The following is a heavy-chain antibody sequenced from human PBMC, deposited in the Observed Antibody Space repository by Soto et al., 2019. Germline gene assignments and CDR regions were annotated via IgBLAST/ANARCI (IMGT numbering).Heavy chain of an antibody. CDR2: ISGSGGST. V-gene: IGHV3-23*01. J-gene: IGHJ4*02. Sequence: GGSLRLSCAASGFTFSSYAMSWVRQAPGKGLEWVSAISGSGGSTYYADSVKGRFTISRDNSKNTLYLQMNSLRAEDTAVYYCAKDSTFNDYIWGSYRLGEIDYWGQGTLVTVSS. D-gene: IGHD3-16*02. CDR3: AKDSTFNDYIWGSYRLGEIDY. CDR1: GFTFSSYA.